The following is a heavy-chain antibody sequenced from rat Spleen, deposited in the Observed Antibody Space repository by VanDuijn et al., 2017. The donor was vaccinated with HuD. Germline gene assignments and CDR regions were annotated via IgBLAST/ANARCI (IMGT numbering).Heavy chain of an antibody. CDR2: ISSSGDST. V-gene: IGHV5-46*01. Sequence: EVQLVEAGGGLVQPGRSMKLSCAASGITFSNFPMAWVRQAPTKGLEGVATISSSGDSTYYRDSVKGRFTISRDNAKSTLYLQMNSLRSEDTATYYCTRSVSYYYDGTYHYPFVYWGQGTLVTVSS. CDR1: GITFSNFP. J-gene: IGHJ3*01. D-gene: IGHD1-12*02. CDR3: TRSVSYYYDGTYHYPFVY.